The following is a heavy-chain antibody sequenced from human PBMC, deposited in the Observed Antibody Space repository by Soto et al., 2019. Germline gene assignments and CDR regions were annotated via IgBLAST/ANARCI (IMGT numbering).Heavy chain of an antibody. D-gene: IGHD5-12*01. J-gene: IGHJ3*02. CDR3: ARLTRRGYSGYDFAAFDI. CDR1: GYSFTSYW. Sequence: GESLKISCKGSGYSFTSYWIGWVRQMPGKGLEWMGIIYPGDSDTRYSPSFQGQVTISADKSISTAYLQWSSLKASDTAMYYCARLTRRGYSGYDFAAFDIWGQGTMVTVSS. CDR2: IYPGDSDT. V-gene: IGHV5-51*01.